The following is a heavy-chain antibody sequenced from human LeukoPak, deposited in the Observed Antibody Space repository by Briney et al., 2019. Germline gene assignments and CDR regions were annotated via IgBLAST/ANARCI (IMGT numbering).Heavy chain of an antibody. J-gene: IGHJ4*02. V-gene: IGHV3-74*01. D-gene: IGHD3-22*01. CDR2: IKNDGSST. CDR3: ARGYYDSRVDY. CDR1: GFTFSSYW. Sequence: PGGSLRLSCAASGFTFSSYWMHWVRQAPGKGLVWVSRIKNDGSSTIYADFVKGRFTISRDNAKNTLYLQMNSLSAEDTAVYYCARGYYDSRVDYWGRGALVTVSS.